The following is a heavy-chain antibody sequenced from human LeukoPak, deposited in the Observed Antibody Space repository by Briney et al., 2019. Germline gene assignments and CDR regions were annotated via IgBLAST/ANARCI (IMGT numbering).Heavy chain of an antibody. V-gene: IGHV4-59*12. Sequence: SETLSLTCTVSGGSISSYYWSWIRQPPGKGLEWIGYIYYSGSTNYNPSLKSRVTISVDTSENQFSLKLSSVTAADTAVYYCAREGDGDYVAYWGQGTLVTVSS. CDR3: AREGDGDYVAY. D-gene: IGHD2-21*02. J-gene: IGHJ4*02. CDR2: IYYSGST. CDR1: GGSISSYY.